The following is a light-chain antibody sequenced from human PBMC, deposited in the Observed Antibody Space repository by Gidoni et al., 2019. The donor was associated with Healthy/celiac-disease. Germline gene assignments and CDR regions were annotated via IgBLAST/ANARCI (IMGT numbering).Light chain of an antibody. CDR2: DAS. V-gene: IGKV3-11*01. Sequence: EIVFTQSPATLSLSPGERATLSCSARQRVSSYLAWYQQQPGQAPRLLIHDASNRATGIPARFSGSGSGTDFTLTISSLEPEDFAVYYCQQRSNWPPLTFGGGTKVEIK. CDR1: QRVSSY. CDR3: QQRSNWPPLT. J-gene: IGKJ4*01.